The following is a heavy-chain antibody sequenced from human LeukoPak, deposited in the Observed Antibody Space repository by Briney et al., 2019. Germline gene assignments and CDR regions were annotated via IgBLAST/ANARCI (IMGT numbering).Heavy chain of an antibody. CDR3: ARLTAYFDL. J-gene: IGHJ2*01. Sequence: TTSETLSLTCTVSGGSISSNNSYWGWIRQPPGKGLEWFVSIDYRGSTYYNPSLKSRVTISVDTSKNQFSLRLRSVTAADTAVYYCARLTAYFDLWGRGTLVTVSS. V-gene: IGHV4-39*01. CDR2: IDYRGST. CDR1: GGSISSNNSY.